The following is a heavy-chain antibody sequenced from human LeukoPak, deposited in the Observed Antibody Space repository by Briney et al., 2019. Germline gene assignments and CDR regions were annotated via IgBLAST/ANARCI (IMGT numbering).Heavy chain of an antibody. D-gene: IGHD3-3*01. CDR2: MNPNSGNT. Sequence: EASVKVSCKASGYTFTSYDINWVRQATGQGLEWMGWMNPNSGNTGYAQKFQGRVTMTRNTSISTAYMELRSLRSDDTAVYYCARGGRITIFGVASAPLDYWGQGTLVTVSS. CDR1: GYTFTSYD. CDR3: ARGGRITIFGVASAPLDY. J-gene: IGHJ4*02. V-gene: IGHV1-8*01.